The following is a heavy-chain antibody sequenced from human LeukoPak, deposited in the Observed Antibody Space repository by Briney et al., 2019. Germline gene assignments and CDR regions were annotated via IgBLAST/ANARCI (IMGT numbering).Heavy chain of an antibody. J-gene: IGHJ4*02. CDR1: GGSISSFF. CDR2: IYYNGST. Sequence: SETLSLTCTVSGGSISSFFWTWIRQPPGKGLDWIGYIYYNGSTNYSPSLKSRVTMSVDTSKNQFSLKINFVTAADAAVYYCARISPTGGLAYWGPGTLVTVSS. D-gene: IGHD1-1*01. V-gene: IGHV4-59*01. CDR3: ARISPTGGLAY.